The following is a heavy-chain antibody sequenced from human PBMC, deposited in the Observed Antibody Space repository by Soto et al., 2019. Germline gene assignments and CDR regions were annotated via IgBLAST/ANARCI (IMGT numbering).Heavy chain of an antibody. Sequence: SVKVSCKASGGTFSSYAISWVRQAPGQGLEWMGGIIPIFGTANYAQKFQGRVTITAYESTSTAYMELSSLRSEDTAVYYCARGSLLWFGGSYYYGMDVWGQGTTVTVS. CDR1: GGTFSSYA. CDR2: IIPIFGTA. D-gene: IGHD3-10*01. V-gene: IGHV1-69*13. CDR3: ARGSLLWFGGSYYYGMDV. J-gene: IGHJ6*02.